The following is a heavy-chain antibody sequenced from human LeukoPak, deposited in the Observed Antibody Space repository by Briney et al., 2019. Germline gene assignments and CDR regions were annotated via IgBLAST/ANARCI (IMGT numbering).Heavy chain of an antibody. J-gene: IGHJ6*04. D-gene: IGHD6-13*01. CDR2: IYYSGST. CDR3: ARTTAADQGLYYYYGMDV. V-gene: IGHV4-59*01. CDR1: GGSTSSYY. Sequence: PSETLSLTCTVSGGSTSSYYWSWIRQPPGKGLEWIGYIYYSGSTNYNPSLKSRVTISVDTSKNQFSLKLSSVTAADTAVYYCARTTAADQGLYYYYGMDVWGKGTTVTVSS.